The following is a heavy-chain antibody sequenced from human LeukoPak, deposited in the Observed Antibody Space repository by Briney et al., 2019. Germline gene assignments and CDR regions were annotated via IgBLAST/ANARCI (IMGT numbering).Heavy chain of an antibody. J-gene: IGHJ4*02. CDR2: ISGSGGST. CDR1: GFTFSSYA. Sequence: PGGSLRLSCAASGFTFSSYAMSWVRQAPGKGREWVSAISGSGGSTYYADSVKGRFTISRDNSKNTLYLQMNSLRAEDTAVYYCAKDPPVVPAATEDYWGQGTLVTVSS. CDR3: AKDPPVVPAATEDY. D-gene: IGHD2-2*01. V-gene: IGHV3-23*01.